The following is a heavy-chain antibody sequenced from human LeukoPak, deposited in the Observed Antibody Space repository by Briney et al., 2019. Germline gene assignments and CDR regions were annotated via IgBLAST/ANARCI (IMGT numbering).Heavy chain of an antibody. Sequence: GRSLRLSCAASGFTFSSYGMHWVRQAPGKGLEWVAVISYDGSNKYYADSVKGRFTISRDNSKNTLYLQMDSLRAEDTAVYYCAKELIVGAGDYWGQGTLVTVSS. CDR3: AKELIVGAGDY. J-gene: IGHJ4*02. CDR1: GFTFSSYG. D-gene: IGHD1-26*01. CDR2: ISYDGSNK. V-gene: IGHV3-30*18.